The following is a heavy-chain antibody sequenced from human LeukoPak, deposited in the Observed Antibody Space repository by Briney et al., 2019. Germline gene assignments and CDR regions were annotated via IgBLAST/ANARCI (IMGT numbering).Heavy chain of an antibody. Sequence: QPGGSLKLSCVASGFTFSGSAMHWVRQASGKGLEWVARIRSKAGSYATEYAASVKGRFTISREDSKSTAFLQMNSLKTEDTAVYYCTGGTTVTTLDYWGQGTLVTVSS. CDR2: IRSKAGSYAT. CDR1: GFTFSGSA. D-gene: IGHD4-17*01. V-gene: IGHV3-73*01. CDR3: TGGTTVTTLDY. J-gene: IGHJ4*02.